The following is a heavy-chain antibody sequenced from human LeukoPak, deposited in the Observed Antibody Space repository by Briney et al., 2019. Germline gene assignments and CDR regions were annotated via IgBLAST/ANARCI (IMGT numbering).Heavy chain of an antibody. CDR1: GGSISSYY. Sequence: ETLSLTCTVSGGSISSYYWSWIRQPPGKGLEWIGNIHHSGSTYYNPSLKSRVTISVDTSKNQLSLKLSSVTAADTAVYYCARVAAGIGFFQHWGQGTLVTVSS. CDR3: ARVAAGIGFFQH. D-gene: IGHD6-13*01. J-gene: IGHJ1*01. V-gene: IGHV4-59*08. CDR2: IHHSGST.